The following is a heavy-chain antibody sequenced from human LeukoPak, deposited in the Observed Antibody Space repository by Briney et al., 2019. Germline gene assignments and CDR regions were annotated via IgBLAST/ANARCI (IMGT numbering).Heavy chain of an antibody. J-gene: IGHJ4*02. CDR1: GYSFTDYI. V-gene: IGHV1-18*01. D-gene: IGHD3-3*01. Sequence: ASVKVSCKTSGYSFTDYIIAWVRQAPGQGLEWLGWIGTYDGHTSYAQKVQGRVTMTTDTSATTAYMELRSLRSDDTAVYYCARDLAGGFLEWSPCINWGQGTLVTVSS. CDR3: ARDLAGGFLEWSPCIN. CDR2: IGTYDGHT.